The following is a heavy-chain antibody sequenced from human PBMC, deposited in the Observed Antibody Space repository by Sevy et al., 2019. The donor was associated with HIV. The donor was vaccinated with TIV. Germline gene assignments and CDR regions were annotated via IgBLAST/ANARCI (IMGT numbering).Heavy chain of an antibody. D-gene: IGHD5-18*01. CDR3: ARDRGYSYGPSYYFDY. CDR2: ISSSSSYI. Sequence: GGSLRLSCAASGFTFSSYSMNWVRQAPGKGLEWVSSISSSSSYIYYADSVKGRFTISRDNAKNSLYLQMNSLRVEDTAVYYCARDRGYSYGPSYYFDYWGQGTLVTVSS. CDR1: GFTFSSYS. J-gene: IGHJ4*02. V-gene: IGHV3-21*01.